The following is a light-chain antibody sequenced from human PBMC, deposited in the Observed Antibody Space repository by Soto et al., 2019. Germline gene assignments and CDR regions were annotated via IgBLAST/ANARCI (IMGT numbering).Light chain of an antibody. CDR2: GSS. V-gene: IGKV3-20*01. CDR3: QQYGSSPPYT. J-gene: IGKJ2*01. Sequence: EVVLTQSPGTLSLSPGERATLSCRASQSVSNNYFAWYQQKPGQAPRLLIFGSSDRATGIPDRFSGSGSGTDFTLTIRRLEAEDCAVYYCQQYGSSPPYTFGQGTKLEIK. CDR1: QSVSNNY.